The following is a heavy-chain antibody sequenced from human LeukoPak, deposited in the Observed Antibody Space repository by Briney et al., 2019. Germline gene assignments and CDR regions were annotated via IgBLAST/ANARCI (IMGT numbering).Heavy chain of an antibody. V-gene: IGHV3-30*02. J-gene: IGHJ4*02. CDR2: IRYDGGNK. CDR1: GFSFSSYG. CDR3: AKGLGSGYQFDY. Sequence: GGSLRLSCAASGFSFSSYGMHWVRQGPGKGLEWVAFIRYDGGNKFYADSVKGRFTISRDNSKNTLYLQMNSLRVEDTAVYYCAKGLGSGYQFDYWGQGTLVTVSS. D-gene: IGHD3-22*01.